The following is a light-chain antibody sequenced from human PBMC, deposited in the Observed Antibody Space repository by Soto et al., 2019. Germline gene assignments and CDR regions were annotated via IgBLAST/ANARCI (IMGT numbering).Light chain of an antibody. Sequence: EIVLTQSPSTLSLSPGERATLSCRASQSVSSSYLAWYQQKPGQAPRLLIYGASSRATGIPDRFSGSGSGTDFTLTISRLEPEDFAVYYCQQYGSSLGVTFGGGTKVAIK. CDR3: QQYGSSLGVT. V-gene: IGKV3-20*01. J-gene: IGKJ4*01. CDR2: GAS. CDR1: QSVSSSY.